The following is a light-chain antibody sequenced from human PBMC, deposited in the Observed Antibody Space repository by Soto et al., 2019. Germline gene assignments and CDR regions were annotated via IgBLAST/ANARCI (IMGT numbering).Light chain of an antibody. J-gene: IGKJ4*01. CDR3: QQYGSSPLT. V-gene: IGKV3-20*01. Sequence: EIVLTQSPGPLSLSPGERATLSCRASQSVSSSYLAWYQQKPGQAPRLLIYGASSRATGIPDRVSGSGSGTDFTLTISRLEPEDFAVYYCQQYGSSPLTFGGGTKVESK. CDR1: QSVSSSY. CDR2: GAS.